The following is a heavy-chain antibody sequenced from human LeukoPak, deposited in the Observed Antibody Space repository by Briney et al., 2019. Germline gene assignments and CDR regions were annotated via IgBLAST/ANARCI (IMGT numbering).Heavy chain of an antibody. CDR2: IYYSGST. Sequence: PSETLSLTCTVSGGSISSYYWSWIRQPPGKGLEWIGYIYYSGSTNYNPSLKSRVTISVDTSKNLFSLKLSSVTAADTAVYYCARDGRRFGELLPFDYWGQGTLVTVSS. D-gene: IGHD3-10*01. J-gene: IGHJ4*02. CDR1: GGSISSYY. V-gene: IGHV4-59*01. CDR3: ARDGRRFGELLPFDY.